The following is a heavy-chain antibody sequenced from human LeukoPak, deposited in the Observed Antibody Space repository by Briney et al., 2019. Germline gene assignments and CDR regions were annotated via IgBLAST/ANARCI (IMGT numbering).Heavy chain of an antibody. CDR3: ARDGYNYRRFDY. CDR2: IYTSGST. Sequence: PSQTLSLTCTVSGGTISSGSYYWSWIRQPAGKGLEWIGRIYTSGSTNYNPSLKSRVTISVDTSKNQFSLKLSSVTAADTAVYYCARDGYNYRRFDYWGQGTLVTVSS. CDR1: GGTISSGSYY. J-gene: IGHJ4*02. V-gene: IGHV4-61*02. D-gene: IGHD5-24*01.